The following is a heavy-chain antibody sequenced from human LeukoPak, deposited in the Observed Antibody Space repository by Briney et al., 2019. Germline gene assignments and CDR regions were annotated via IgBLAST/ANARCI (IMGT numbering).Heavy chain of an antibody. V-gene: IGHV1-18*01. Sequence: GASVKVSCKASGYSFTSYGISWVREAPGRGLELVGYISAYDGETRYAQKFQGRVTLTTDTSTGTVYMEMRRLRSDDTAVYYCARGGKNYFDFWGQGTLVTVSS. D-gene: IGHD1-26*01. CDR1: GYSFTSYG. J-gene: IGHJ4*02. CDR2: ISAYDGET. CDR3: ARGGKNYFDF.